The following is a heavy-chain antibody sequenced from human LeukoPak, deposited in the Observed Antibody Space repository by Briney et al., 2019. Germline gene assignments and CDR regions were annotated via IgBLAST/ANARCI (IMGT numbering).Heavy chain of an antibody. CDR2: VYHGGST. D-gene: IGHD3-16*02. V-gene: IGHV4-38-2*01. CDR1: GYAIRTGYY. Sequence: WETLSLTCAVSGYAIRTGYYWGWLRQPPGKELEWIGSVYHGGSTYYTPSLKSRVTISVDTSKNHFSLSLNSVTVADTAVYYCARYRYGGPADYWGQGTLVTVSS. CDR3: ARYRYGGPADY. J-gene: IGHJ4*02.